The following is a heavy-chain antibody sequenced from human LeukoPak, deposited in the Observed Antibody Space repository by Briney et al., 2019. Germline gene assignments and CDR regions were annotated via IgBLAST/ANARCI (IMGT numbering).Heavy chain of an antibody. D-gene: IGHD5-18*01. CDR3: ARGRGCGYSDGYGYYYMDV. CDR2: INHSGST. CDR1: GGSFSGYY. V-gene: IGHV4-34*01. Sequence: SETLSLTCAVYGGSFSGYYWSWIRQPPGKGLEWIGEINHSGSTNYNPSLKSRVTISVDTSKNQFSLKLSSVTAADTAVYYCARGRGCGYSDGYGYYYMDVWGKGTTVTVSS. J-gene: IGHJ6*03.